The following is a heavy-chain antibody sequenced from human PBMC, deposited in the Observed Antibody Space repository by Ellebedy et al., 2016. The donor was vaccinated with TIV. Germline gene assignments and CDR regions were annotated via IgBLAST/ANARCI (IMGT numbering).Heavy chain of an antibody. CDR3: ARDPGTNWNFYFDY. CDR1: GFTFSDYA. V-gene: IGHV3-23*01. CDR2: ISGSGGST. J-gene: IGHJ4*02. Sequence: GESLKISCAASGFTFSDYAMSWVRQAPGKGLEWVSAISGSGGSTYYADSVNGRFTISRDNSKNTLYLQMNSLRAEDTAVYYCARDPGTNWNFYFDYWGQGTLVTISS. D-gene: IGHD1-7*01.